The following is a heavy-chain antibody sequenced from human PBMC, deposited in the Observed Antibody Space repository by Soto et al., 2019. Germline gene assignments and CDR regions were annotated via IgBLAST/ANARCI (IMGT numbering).Heavy chain of an antibody. CDR1: GYTFTSYG. CDR3: ARRVRYYDFWSGYTWNYYGMDV. J-gene: IGHJ6*02. D-gene: IGHD3-3*01. CDR2: ISAYNGNT. V-gene: IGHV1-18*01. Sequence: ASVKVSCKASGYTFTSYGISWVRQAPGQGLEWMGWISAYNGNTNYAQKLQGRVTMTTDTSTSTAYMELRSLRSDDTAVYYCARRVRYYDFWSGYTWNYYGMDVWGQGTTVTVSS.